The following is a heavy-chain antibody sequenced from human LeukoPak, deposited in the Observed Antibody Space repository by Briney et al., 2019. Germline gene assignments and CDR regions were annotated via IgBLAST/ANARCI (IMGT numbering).Heavy chain of an antibody. CDR3: ARGRGSLTY. J-gene: IGHJ4*02. V-gene: IGHV4-59*01. D-gene: IGHD3-10*01. Sequence: PSETLSLTCTVSGGSISLYYGSWIRQPPGKGLEWIGYFYDTRSPKYNPSLERRVTISVDMSRNQFSLNPTSVTAADTAVYYCARGRGSLTYWGQGTLATVSS. CDR1: GGSISLYY. CDR2: FYDTRSP.